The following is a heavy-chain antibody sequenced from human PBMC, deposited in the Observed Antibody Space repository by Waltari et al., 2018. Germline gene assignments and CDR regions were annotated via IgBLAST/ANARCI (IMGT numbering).Heavy chain of an antibody. CDR3: ARDRGYQDY. J-gene: IGHJ4*02. V-gene: IGHV4-59*01. D-gene: IGHD3-10*01. CDR2: IYSKGST. Sequence: QVQLQESGPGLVKPSETLSLTCTVSGGSISSYYWSWIRQPPGEGTEWIGYIYSKGSTNDTPSLRSRVIISVDTSKNQFSLKVRSMTAADTAVYYCARDRGYQDYWGQGTLVTVSS. CDR1: GGSISSYY.